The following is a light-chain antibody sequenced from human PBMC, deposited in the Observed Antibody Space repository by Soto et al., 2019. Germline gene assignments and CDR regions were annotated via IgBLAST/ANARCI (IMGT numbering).Light chain of an antibody. CDR3: CSYVAGSTYI. V-gene: IGLV2-23*01. J-gene: IGLJ1*01. Sequence: QSALTQSASVSGSPGQSITSSCTGTSSDVGRHNLVSWYQQHPGRAPKLMIYEGTKRPSGVSNRFSGSKSGNTACLTISGIQAEDEADYYCCSYVAGSTYIFGSGTKVTVL. CDR1: SSDVGRHNL. CDR2: EGT.